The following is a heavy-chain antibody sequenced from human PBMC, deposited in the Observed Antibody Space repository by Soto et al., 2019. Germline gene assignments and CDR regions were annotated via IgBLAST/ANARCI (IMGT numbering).Heavy chain of an antibody. J-gene: IGHJ5*02. CDR2: ISSSGSTI. CDR1: GFTFSDYY. Sequence: GGSLRLSCAASGFTFSDYYMSWIRQAPGKGLEWVSYISSSGSTIYYEDSEKGRFTISLDTSKNQLSLKLTSMTAADTAVYYCARDMHAGFTHYFDPWGQGTLVTVSS. V-gene: IGHV3-11*01. D-gene: IGHD1-26*01. CDR3: ARDMHAGFTHYFDP.